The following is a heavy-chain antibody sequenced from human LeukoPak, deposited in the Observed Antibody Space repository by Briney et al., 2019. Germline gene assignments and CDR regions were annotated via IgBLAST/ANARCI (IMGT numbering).Heavy chain of an antibody. J-gene: IGHJ4*02. V-gene: IGHV3-30-3*01. CDR1: GFTFSSYA. CDR3: ARGRYSSSSRGGAYYFDY. CDR2: ISYDGSNK. D-gene: IGHD6-6*01. Sequence: GGSLRLSCAASGFTFSSYAMHWVRQAPGKGLEWVAVISYDGSNKYYADSVKGRFTISRDNSKNTLYLQMNSLRAEDTAVYYCARGRYSSSSRGGAYYFDYWGQGTLVTVSS.